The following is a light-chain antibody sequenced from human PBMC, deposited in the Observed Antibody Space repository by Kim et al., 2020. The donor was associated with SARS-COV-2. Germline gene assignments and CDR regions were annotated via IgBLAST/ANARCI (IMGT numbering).Light chain of an antibody. Sequence: QSITNSGTGTSSDVGAYDYVSWFRQLPGKAPQLVIYDVSYRPSGISNRLSGSKSGNTASMTISGLQTEDEADYFCSSYTGSTTLYVFGTGTKVTVL. CDR1: SSDVGAYDY. J-gene: IGLJ1*01. V-gene: IGLV2-14*03. CDR3: SSYTGSTTLYV. CDR2: DVS.